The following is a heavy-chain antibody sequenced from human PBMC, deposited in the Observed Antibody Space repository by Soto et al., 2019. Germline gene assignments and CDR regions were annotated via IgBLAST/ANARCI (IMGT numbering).Heavy chain of an antibody. D-gene: IGHD3-9*01. V-gene: IGHV3-48*04. CDR3: AREIKYYDILTGYYPVGTLDY. Sequence: GGSLWLSCAAAEFTCSRYSMYWFRQAQGKGLEWVSYISSSSSTIYYADSVKGRFTISRDNAKNSLYLQMNSLRAEDTAVYYCAREIKYYDILTGYYPVGTLDYWGQGTLVTVSS. J-gene: IGHJ4*02. CDR2: ISSSSSTI. CDR1: EFTCSRYS.